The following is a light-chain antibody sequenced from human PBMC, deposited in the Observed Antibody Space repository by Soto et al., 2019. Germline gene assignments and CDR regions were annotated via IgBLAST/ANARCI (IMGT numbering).Light chain of an antibody. Sequence: DIVMTQSPDSLAVSLGERATINCKSSQSVLYSSNNKNYLAWYQQKPGQPPKLLIYWASTRESGVPDRFSGRGSGKDFTLTISSLQAEDVAVYYCQQYYSTPWRFGQGTKVE. CDR3: QQYYSTPWR. CDR1: QSVLYSSNNKNY. V-gene: IGKV4-1*01. J-gene: IGKJ1*01. CDR2: WAS.